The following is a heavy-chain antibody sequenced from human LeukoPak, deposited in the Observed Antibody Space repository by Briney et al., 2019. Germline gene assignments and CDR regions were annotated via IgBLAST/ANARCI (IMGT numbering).Heavy chain of an antibody. CDR1: GYIFTSYY. Sequence: ASVRVSCKASGYIFTSYYMHWVRQAPGQGLEWMGIINPSGGSTSYAQKFQGRVTMTRDTSTSTVYMELSSLRSEDTAVYYCARDSGYDTYFDYWGQGTLVTVSS. CDR3: ARDSGYDTYFDY. CDR2: INPSGGST. J-gene: IGHJ4*02. D-gene: IGHD5-12*01. V-gene: IGHV1-46*01.